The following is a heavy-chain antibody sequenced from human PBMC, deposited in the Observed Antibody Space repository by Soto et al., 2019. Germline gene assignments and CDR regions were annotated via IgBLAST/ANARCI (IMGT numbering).Heavy chain of an antibody. D-gene: IGHD6-13*01. CDR1: GDSTSSYY. V-gene: IGHV4-59*12. J-gene: IGHJ5*02. CDR2: IYDSGST. Sequence: SETLALTCPASGDSTSSYYWGGSLQPPGKGLEWSGEIYDSGSTNYNPSLKSRVTISVDKSKNQFSLKLSSVTAADTAVYYCARYSSSWDWFDPWGQATLVTVSS. CDR3: ARYSSSWDWFDP.